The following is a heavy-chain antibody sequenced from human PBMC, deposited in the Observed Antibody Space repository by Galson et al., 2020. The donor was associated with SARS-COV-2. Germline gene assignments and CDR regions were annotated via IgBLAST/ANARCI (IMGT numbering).Heavy chain of an antibody. V-gene: IGHV4-31*03. CDR2: IFYSGFT. D-gene: IGHD1-26*01. CDR3: ASGLGGDY. Sequence: SETLSLTCTVSGGSITSDGSYWSWIRQHPGKGLEWIGYIFYSGFTYYNPSLRSRVTMSLDTSKNQFSLKLNSVTAADTAVYYSASGLGGDYWGQGTLVTVSS. CDR1: GGSITSDGSY. J-gene: IGHJ4*02.